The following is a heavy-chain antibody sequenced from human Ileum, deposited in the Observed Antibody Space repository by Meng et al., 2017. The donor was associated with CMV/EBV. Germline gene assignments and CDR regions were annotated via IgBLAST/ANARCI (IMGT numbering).Heavy chain of an antibody. V-gene: IGHV4-38-2*02. D-gene: IGHD2-15*01. Sequence: GSLRLSCSVSTFSITSAYYWGWIRQPPGKGLEWIGSTSYSRTPYYNPSLKNRVIISVDTSKNQFSLRLTSVTAADTAMYYCARGSRASGGNFDYWGRGTRVTVSS. CDR3: ARGSRASGGNFDY. CDR1: TFSITSAYY. CDR2: TSYSRTP. J-gene: IGHJ4*01.